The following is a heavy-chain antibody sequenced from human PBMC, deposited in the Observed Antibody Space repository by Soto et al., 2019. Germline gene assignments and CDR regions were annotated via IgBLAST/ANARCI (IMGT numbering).Heavy chain of an antibody. Sequence: SETLSLTCTVSGGSISSGGYYWSWIRQHPGKGLEWIGYIYYSGSTYYNPSLKSRVTISVDTSKNQFSLKLSSVTAADTAVYYCAIGYYYYPPDPNWFDPSAQGTLVTVSS. CDR1: GGSISSGGYY. D-gene: IGHD3-22*01. J-gene: IGHJ5*01. CDR3: AIGYYYYPPDPNWFDP. CDR2: IYYSGST. V-gene: IGHV4-31*03.